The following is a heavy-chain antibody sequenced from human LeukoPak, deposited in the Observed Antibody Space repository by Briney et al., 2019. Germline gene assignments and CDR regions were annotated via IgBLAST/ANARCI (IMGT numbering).Heavy chain of an antibody. V-gene: IGHV1-69*13. CDR2: IIPIFGTA. CDR1: GYTFTSYY. CDR3: ARDHSSGLYYFDY. J-gene: IGHJ4*02. Sequence: SVKVSCKASGYTFTSYYMHWVRQAPGQGLEWMGGIIPIFGTANYAQKFQGRVTITADESTSTAYMELSSLRSEDTAVYYCARDHSSGLYYFDYWGQGTLVTVSS. D-gene: IGHD6-19*01.